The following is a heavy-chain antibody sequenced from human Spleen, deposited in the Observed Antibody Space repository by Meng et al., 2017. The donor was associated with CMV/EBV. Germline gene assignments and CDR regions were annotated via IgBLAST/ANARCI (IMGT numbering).Heavy chain of an antibody. CDR1: GGSVSIYS. J-gene: IGHJ4*02. D-gene: IGHD5-12*01. CDR3: AREGLETLFDY. CDR2: IYTSGST. V-gene: IGHV4-4*07. Sequence: VLLPEARSGLVQPPGALSLPSPVSGGSVSIYSWSWIRQPAGKGLEWIGRIYTSGSTNYNPSLKSRVTMSVDTSKNQFSLKLSSVTAADTAVYYCAREGLETLFDYWGQGTLVTVSS.